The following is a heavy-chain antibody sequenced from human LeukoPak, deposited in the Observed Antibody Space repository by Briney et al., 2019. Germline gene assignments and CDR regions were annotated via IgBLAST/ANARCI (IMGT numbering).Heavy chain of an antibody. CDR1: GFTFSRYW. Sequence: GGSLRLSCAASGFTFSRYWMHWVRQAPGKGLLWVSRINSDGSSTYYADSVKGRFTTSRDNAKNALHLQMNSLTAEDTAVYYCARDFYTYGSSWFDPWGQGTLVTVSS. D-gene: IGHD5-18*01. CDR3: ARDFYTYGSSWFDP. CDR2: INSDGSST. V-gene: IGHV3-74*01. J-gene: IGHJ5*02.